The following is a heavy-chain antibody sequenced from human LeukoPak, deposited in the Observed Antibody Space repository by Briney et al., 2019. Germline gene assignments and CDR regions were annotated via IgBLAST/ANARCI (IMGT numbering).Heavy chain of an antibody. CDR1: GFTFSSYA. Sequence: PGGSLRLSCAASGFTFSSYAMHWVRQAPGKGLEWVAVISCDGSNKYYADSVKGRFTISRDNSKNTLYLQMNSLRTEDTAVYYCARAPAATKKMDVWGKGTTVTVSS. D-gene: IGHD2-2*01. V-gene: IGHV3-30*01. CDR3: ARAPAATKKMDV. CDR2: ISCDGSNK. J-gene: IGHJ6*04.